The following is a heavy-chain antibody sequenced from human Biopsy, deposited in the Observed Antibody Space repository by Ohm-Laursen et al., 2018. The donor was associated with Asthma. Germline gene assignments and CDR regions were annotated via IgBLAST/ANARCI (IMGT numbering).Heavy chain of an antibody. CDR1: GYPFIGYH. CDR3: ARGQKSAGDRWFDP. D-gene: IGHD6-13*01. Sequence: ASVKVSCKASGYPFIGYHIHWMRQAPGQGLEWMGRINPNSGATDYAQKFQGRVTMTRDTSISTAYMEVSRLRSDDTAVYYCARGQKSAGDRWFDPWGQGTLVTVSS. J-gene: IGHJ5*02. V-gene: IGHV1-2*06. CDR2: INPNSGAT.